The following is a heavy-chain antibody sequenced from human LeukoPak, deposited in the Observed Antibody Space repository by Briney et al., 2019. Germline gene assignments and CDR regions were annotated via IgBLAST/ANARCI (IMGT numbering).Heavy chain of an antibody. CDR2: ISSSGSTI. CDR3: ARTGLDDILTGYYRINSGTDY. V-gene: IGHV3-11*04. Sequence: GGSLRLSCAASGFTFSDYYMSWIRQAPGKGLEWVSYISSSGSTIYYADSVKGRFTISRDNAKNSLYLQMNSLRAEDTAVYYCARTGLDDILTGYYRINSGTDYWGQGTLVTVSS. CDR1: GFTFSDYY. D-gene: IGHD3-9*01. J-gene: IGHJ4*02.